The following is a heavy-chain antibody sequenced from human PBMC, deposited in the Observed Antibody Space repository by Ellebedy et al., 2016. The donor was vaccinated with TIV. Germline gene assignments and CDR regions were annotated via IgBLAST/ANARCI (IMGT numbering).Heavy chain of an antibody. D-gene: IGHD2-15*01. CDR1: GYTFTSYG. V-gene: IGHV1-18*01. J-gene: IGHJ4*02. CDR2: ISAYNGNT. Sequence: ASVKVSXXASGYTFTSYGISWVRQAPGQGLEWMGWISAYNGNTNYAQKLQGRVTMTTDTSTSTAYMELRSLRSDDTAVYYCARIFGSRQNCSGGSCYYFDYWGQGTLVTVSS. CDR3: ARIFGSRQNCSGGSCYYFDY.